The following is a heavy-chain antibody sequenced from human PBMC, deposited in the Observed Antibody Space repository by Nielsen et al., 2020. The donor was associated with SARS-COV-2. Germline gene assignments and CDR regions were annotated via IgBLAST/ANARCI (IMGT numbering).Heavy chain of an antibody. D-gene: IGHD1-26*01. J-gene: IGHJ4*02. CDR2: ISAYNGNT. Sequence: ASVKVFCKASGYTFTSDGISWVRQAPGQGLEWMGWISAYNGNTNYAQKLQGRVIMTTDTSTSTAYMELRSLRSDDTAVYYCARGLTLSGIISYFDYWGQGTLVTVSS. CDR1: GYTFTSDG. V-gene: IGHV1-18*01. CDR3: ARGLTLSGIISYFDY.